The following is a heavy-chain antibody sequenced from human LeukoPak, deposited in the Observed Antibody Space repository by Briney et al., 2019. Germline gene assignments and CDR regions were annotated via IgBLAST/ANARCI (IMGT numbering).Heavy chain of an antibody. CDR3: ARDAARYCSGGSCYYGKWFDP. Sequence: SETLSLNCAVYGGSFSGYYWSWIRQPPGKGLEWIGYIYYSGSTNYNPSLKSRVTISVDTSKNQYSLKLSSVTAADTAVYYCARDAARYCSGGSCYYGKWFDPWGQGTLVTVSS. D-gene: IGHD2-15*01. CDR2: IYYSGST. CDR1: GGSFSGYY. J-gene: IGHJ5*02. V-gene: IGHV4-59*01.